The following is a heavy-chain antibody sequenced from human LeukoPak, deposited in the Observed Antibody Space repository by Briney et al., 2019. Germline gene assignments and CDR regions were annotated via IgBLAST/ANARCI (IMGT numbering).Heavy chain of an antibody. D-gene: IGHD6-13*01. CDR1: GFTFSNAW. V-gene: IGHV3-15*01. Sequence: GGSLRLSCAASGFTFSNAWMSWVRQAPGKGLEWIGRIKSKSDGGTTVYSAPVKGRFTISRDDSKNTLYLQMNSLRAEDTAVYYCAKGGSSWSLSPWYYYYYMDVWGKGTTVTVSS. CDR3: AKGGSSWSLSPWYYYYYMDV. CDR2: IKSKSDGGTT. J-gene: IGHJ6*03.